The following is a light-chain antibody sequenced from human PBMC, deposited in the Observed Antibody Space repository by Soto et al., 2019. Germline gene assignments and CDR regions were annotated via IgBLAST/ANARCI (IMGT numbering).Light chain of an antibody. CDR1: QSVLYSSNNKNY. J-gene: IGKJ4*01. Sequence: DIVMTQSPDSLAVSLGERATINCKSSQSVLYSSNNKNYLAWYQQKPGQPPKLLIYWASTRESGVPDRFSGSGSGSEFTLTISSLQAEDVAVYYCQQYYSGPPTFGGGTKVEIK. V-gene: IGKV4-1*01. CDR3: QQYYSGPPT. CDR2: WAS.